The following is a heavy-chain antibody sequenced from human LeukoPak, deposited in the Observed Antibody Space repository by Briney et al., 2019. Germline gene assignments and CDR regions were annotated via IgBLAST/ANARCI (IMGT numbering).Heavy chain of an antibody. D-gene: IGHD3-22*01. V-gene: IGHV3-23*01. CDR3: ARALRYDSSGPTDAFDI. CDR2: LSGNGDEM. CDR1: GFPFSTYP. Sequence: PGGSLRLSCAASGFPFSTYPMTWVRQAPGKGLEWVSSLSGNGDEMEEMESVKGRFTISRENAKNSLYLQMNSLRAGDTAVYYCARALRYDSSGPTDAFDIWGQGTMVTVSS. J-gene: IGHJ3*02.